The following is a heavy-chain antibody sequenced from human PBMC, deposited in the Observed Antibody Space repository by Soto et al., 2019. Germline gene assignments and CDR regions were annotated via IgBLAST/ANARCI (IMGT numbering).Heavy chain of an antibody. Sequence: GGSLRLSCAASGFTFSSYWMHWVRQAPGKGLVWVSRINSDGSSTSYADSVKGRFTISRDNAKNTLYLQMNSRRAEDTAVYYCARVDCSSTSCYHDAFDIWGQGTMVTVSS. CDR2: INSDGSST. CDR1: GFTFSSYW. J-gene: IGHJ3*02. V-gene: IGHV3-74*01. CDR3: ARVDCSSTSCYHDAFDI. D-gene: IGHD2-2*01.